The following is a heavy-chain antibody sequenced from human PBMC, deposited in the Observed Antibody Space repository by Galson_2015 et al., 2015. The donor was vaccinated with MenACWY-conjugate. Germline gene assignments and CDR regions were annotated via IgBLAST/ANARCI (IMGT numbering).Heavy chain of an antibody. D-gene: IGHD4-23*01. CDR1: GYTITELS. CDR2: FDPEDGET. CDR3: ATDTGFNDYGGSDAFDI. J-gene: IGHJ3*02. V-gene: IGHV1-24*01. Sequence: SVKVSCKVSGYTITELSMHWVRQAPGKGLEWMGGFDPEDGETIYAQKFQGRVTMTEDTSTDTAYMELSSLRSEDTAVYYCATDTGFNDYGGSDAFDIWGQGTMVTVSS.